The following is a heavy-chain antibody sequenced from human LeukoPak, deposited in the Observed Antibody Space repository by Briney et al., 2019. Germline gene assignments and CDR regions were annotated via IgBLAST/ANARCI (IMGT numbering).Heavy chain of an antibody. CDR1: GGSISSGGYY. V-gene: IGHV4-31*03. J-gene: IGHJ4*02. CDR3: ARGSTGDKSNN. CDR2: IYYSGTT. D-gene: IGHD7-27*01. Sequence: SETLSLTCTVSGGSISSGGYYWSWIGQLPGKGLEWIGYIYYSGTTSYNPSLKSRLTISLDTSENQFSLKLSSVTAADTAVYYCARGSTGDKSNNWGQGTLVTVSS.